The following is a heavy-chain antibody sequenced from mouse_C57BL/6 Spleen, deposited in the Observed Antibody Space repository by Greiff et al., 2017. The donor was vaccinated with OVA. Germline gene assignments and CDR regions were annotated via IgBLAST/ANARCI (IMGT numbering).Heavy chain of an antibody. V-gene: IGHV1-64*01. Sequence: QVQLQQPGAELVKPGASVKLSCKASGYTFTSYWMHWVKQRPGQGLEWIGMIHPNSGSTNYNEKFKSKATLTVDKSSSTAYMQLSSLASEDSAVYYCARDYGSSGWDYWGQGTTLTVSS. J-gene: IGHJ2*01. CDR3: ARDYGSSGWDY. CDR1: GYTFTSYW. CDR2: IHPNSGST. D-gene: IGHD1-1*01.